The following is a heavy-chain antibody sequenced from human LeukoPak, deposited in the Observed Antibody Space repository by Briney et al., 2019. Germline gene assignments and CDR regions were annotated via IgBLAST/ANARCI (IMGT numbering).Heavy chain of an antibody. D-gene: IGHD6-19*01. CDR1: GFTFSSYG. V-gene: IGHV3-15*07. CDR2: IKRKSDGETS. Sequence: GGSLRLSCAASGFTFSSYGMHWVRQAPGKGLEWVGRIKRKSDGETSAYAAPVKGRFTISRDDSKNTLFLQMNSLKTEDTAMYYCTADTPSSSSQAFDHWGQGTLVTVSS. J-gene: IGHJ4*02. CDR3: TADTPSSSSQAFDH.